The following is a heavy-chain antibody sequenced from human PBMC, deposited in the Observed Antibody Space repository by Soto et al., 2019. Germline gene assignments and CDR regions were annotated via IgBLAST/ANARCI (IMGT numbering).Heavy chain of an antibody. Sequence: TGGSLRLSCGVSGFTFSNYEMTWVRQAPGKGLEWLSYISSGGNAANYAGSVKGRFTISRDNSKNTLYLQMNSLRAEDTAVYYCAKDYSAPIAARPVKVYYYYGMDVWGQGATVTVSS. J-gene: IGHJ6*02. D-gene: IGHD6-6*01. V-gene: IGHV3-48*03. CDR3: AKDYSAPIAARPVKVYYYYGMDV. CDR1: GFTFSNYE. CDR2: ISSGGNAA.